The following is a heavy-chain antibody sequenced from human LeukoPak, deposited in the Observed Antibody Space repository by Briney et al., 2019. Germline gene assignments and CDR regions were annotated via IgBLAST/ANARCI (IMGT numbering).Heavy chain of an antibody. D-gene: IGHD1-26*01. CDR3: ARGRGYVGATLGWWAFGI. Sequence: PSETLSLTCAVYGGSFSGYYWSWIRQPPGKGLEWIGEINHSGSTNYNPSLKSRVTISVDTSKNQFSLKLSSVTAADTAVYYCARGRGYVGATLGWWAFGIWGQGTMVTVSS. V-gene: IGHV4-34*01. J-gene: IGHJ3*02. CDR2: INHSGST. CDR1: GGSFSGYY.